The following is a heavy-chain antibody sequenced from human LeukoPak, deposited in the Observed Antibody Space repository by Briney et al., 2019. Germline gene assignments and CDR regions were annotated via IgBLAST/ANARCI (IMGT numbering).Heavy chain of an antibody. CDR2: IDPADSDT. D-gene: IGHD3-10*01. Sequence: GESLKISCQGSGYIFTSYWIGWVRQMPRKGLEWMGIIDPADSDTRDSPSFQGQVTISADKSISTAYLQWSSLKASDTAMYYCARPDGSGPRNVVDYWGQGTLVTVSS. V-gene: IGHV5-51*01. CDR3: ARPDGSGPRNVVDY. CDR1: GYIFTSYW. J-gene: IGHJ4*02.